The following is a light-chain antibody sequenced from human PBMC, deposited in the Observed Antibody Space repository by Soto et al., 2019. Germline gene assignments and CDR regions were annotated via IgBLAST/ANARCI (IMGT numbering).Light chain of an antibody. CDR3: YSYAGRNIWV. J-gene: IGLJ3*02. V-gene: IGLV2-8*01. Sequence: QSALAQPPSASGSPGQSVTISCTGSGSDIGAYNFVSWYQQHPGKAPKLMIFGVTERPSGVPDRFSGSKSGNTASLTVSGLQADDEAVYYCYSYAGRNIWVFGGGTKRTGL. CDR2: GVT. CDR1: GSDIGAYNF.